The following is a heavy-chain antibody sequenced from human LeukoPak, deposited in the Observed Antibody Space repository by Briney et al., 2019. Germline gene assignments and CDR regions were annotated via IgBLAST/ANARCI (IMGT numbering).Heavy chain of an antibody. CDR2: IYYSGST. D-gene: IGHD3-22*01. CDR1: GGSISSTTYY. J-gene: IGHJ5*02. V-gene: IGHV4-39*01. Sequence: SETLSLTCSVSGGSISSTTYYWAWIRQPPGKGLEWIGTIYYSGSTYYNPPLKSRVTISVDTSNNQFSLKLRSVTAADTAVYYCARHRGDYDSSGYYWFDPWSQGTLVTVSS. CDR3: ARHRGDYDSSGYYWFDP.